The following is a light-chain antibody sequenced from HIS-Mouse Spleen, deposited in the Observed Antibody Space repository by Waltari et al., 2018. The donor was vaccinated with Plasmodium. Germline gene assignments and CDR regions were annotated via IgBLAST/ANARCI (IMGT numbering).Light chain of an antibody. CDR3: YSTDSSGNHRV. V-gene: IGLV3-10*01. CDR1: ALPTKY. CDR2: EDS. Sequence: SYELTQPPSVSVSPGQTARIPCTGAALPTKYAYWYQQKSGQAPGLVIYEDSKRPSGIPERFSGSSSGTMATLTISGAQVEDEADYYCYSTDSSGNHRVFGGGTKLTVL. J-gene: IGLJ3*02.